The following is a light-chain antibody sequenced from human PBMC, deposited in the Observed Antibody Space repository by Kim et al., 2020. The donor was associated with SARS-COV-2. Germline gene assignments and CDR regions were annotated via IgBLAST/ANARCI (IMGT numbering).Light chain of an antibody. Sequence: ALGQTVRITCHGDSLRTYYASWYQQKPGQAPILVIYGKNNRPSGIPDRFSGSSSGNTASLTVTGAQAVDEADYYCNSRDNSGDHVVLGGGTKLIVL. CDR3: NSRDNSGDHVV. CDR2: GKN. CDR1: SLRTYY. J-gene: IGLJ2*01. V-gene: IGLV3-19*01.